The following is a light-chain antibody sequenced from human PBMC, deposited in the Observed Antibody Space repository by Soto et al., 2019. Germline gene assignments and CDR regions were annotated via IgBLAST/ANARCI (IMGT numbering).Light chain of an antibody. CDR3: SLYTSENTYV. J-gene: IGLJ1*01. CDR1: STDVVSYNR. Sequence: QSALTQPPSVSGSPGQSVTISCTGTSTDVVSYNRVSWYQQPPGTAPKLIIYEASNRPSGVPDRFSGSKSGNTASLTISGLQAADEADYYCSLYTSENTYVFGTGTKVTVL. V-gene: IGLV2-18*01. CDR2: EAS.